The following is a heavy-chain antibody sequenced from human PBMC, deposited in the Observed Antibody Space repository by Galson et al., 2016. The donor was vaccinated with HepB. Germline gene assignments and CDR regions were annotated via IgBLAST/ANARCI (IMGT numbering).Heavy chain of an antibody. CDR1: GGSISNSSYY. Sequence: SETLSLTCTVSGGSISNSSYYWGWIRQPPGKGLEWIANIYYSGSTYYNSSPKSRVTISVDTSKTQLPLKLSSVTAADTARYYCARRPPYGDNPPEGDYWGQGTLVTVSS. J-gene: IGHJ4*02. V-gene: IGHV4-39*01. CDR3: ARRPPYGDNPPEGDY. CDR2: IYYSGST. D-gene: IGHD4-17*01.